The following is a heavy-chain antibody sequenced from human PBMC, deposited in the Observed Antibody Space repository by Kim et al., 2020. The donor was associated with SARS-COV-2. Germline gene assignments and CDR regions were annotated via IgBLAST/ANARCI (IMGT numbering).Heavy chain of an antibody. CDR1: GYTFTSYV. J-gene: IGHJ4*02. CDR2: INAGNGDT. Sequence: ASVKVSCKASGYTFTSYVVHWVRQAPGQRLEWMGWINAGNGDTKYSQKFQGRVTITRDTSASTAYMELSSLRSEDTAVYYCATDKTPLAYCGGDCKTPLDYWGQGTLVTVSS. D-gene: IGHD2-21*01. CDR3: ATDKTPLAYCGGDCKTPLDY. V-gene: IGHV1-3*01.